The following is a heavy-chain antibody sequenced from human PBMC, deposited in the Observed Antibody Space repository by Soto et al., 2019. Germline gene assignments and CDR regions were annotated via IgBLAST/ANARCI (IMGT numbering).Heavy chain of an antibody. CDR2: ISGSGDST. D-gene: IGHD6-25*01. CDR1: GFTFSYYA. CDR3: AKGAAAADNWFDP. V-gene: IGHV3-23*01. Sequence: EVQLLESGGGLVQPGGSLRLSCAASGFTFSYYAVTWVRQAPGKGLEWVSTISGSGDSTYYADSVKGRFAISRDNSKNTLYLQMNSLRAEDTAVYYCAKGAAAADNWFDPWGQGTLVTVSS. J-gene: IGHJ5*02.